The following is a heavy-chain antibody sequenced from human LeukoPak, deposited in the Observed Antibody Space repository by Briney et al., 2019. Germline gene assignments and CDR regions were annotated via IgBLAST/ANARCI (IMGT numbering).Heavy chain of an antibody. CDR2: IRYDGSNK. CDR3: AIGGPAAIGADYFDY. D-gene: IGHD2-2*01. Sequence: TGGSLRLSCAASGFTFSSYGMHWVRQAPGKGLEWVAFIRYDGSNKYYADSVKGRFTISRDNSKNTLYLQMNSLRAEDTAVYYCAIGGPAAIGADYFDYWGQGTLVTVSS. J-gene: IGHJ4*02. V-gene: IGHV3-30*02. CDR1: GFTFSSYG.